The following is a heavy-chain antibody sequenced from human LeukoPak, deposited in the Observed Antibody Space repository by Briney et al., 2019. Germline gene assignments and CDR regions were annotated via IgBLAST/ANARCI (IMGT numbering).Heavy chain of an antibody. Sequence: WESLSLTCSVSGCSVSSSDWGCIWQPPGKGLEWSGYIYHSGSTNYNPYLNTRVVIPVDASTHQFSLKLSSVTAADTAVYYCARGSRAAHTDAFEIWGQGTIVTVSS. CDR3: ARGSRAAHTDAFEI. CDR1: GCSVSSSD. CDR2: IYHSGST. D-gene: IGHD6-6*01. V-gene: IGHV4-59*02. J-gene: IGHJ3*02.